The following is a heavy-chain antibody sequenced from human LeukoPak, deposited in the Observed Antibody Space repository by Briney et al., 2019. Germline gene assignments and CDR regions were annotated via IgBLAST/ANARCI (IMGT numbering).Heavy chain of an antibody. CDR1: GYTFTSYG. J-gene: IGHJ4*02. D-gene: IGHD3-10*01. CDR3: ARDVFYGSGSDLYYFDY. V-gene: IGHV1-18*01. Sequence: ASVKVSCKASGYTFTSYGISWERQAPGQGLEWMGWISAYNGNTNYAQKLQGRVTMTTDTSTSTAYMELRSLRSDDTAVYYCARDVFYGSGSDLYYFDYWGQGTLVTVFS. CDR2: ISAYNGNT.